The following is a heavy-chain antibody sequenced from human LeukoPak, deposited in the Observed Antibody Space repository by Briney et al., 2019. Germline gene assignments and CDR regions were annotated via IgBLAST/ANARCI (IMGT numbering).Heavy chain of an antibody. J-gene: IGHJ4*02. CDR1: GYSISSGYY. Sequence: SETLSLTCTVSGYSISSGYYWGWTRQPPGKGLEWIGSIYHSGSTYYNPSLKSRVTISVDTSKNQFSLKLSSVTAADTAVYYCARAGATRRGNFDYWGQGTLVTVSS. D-gene: IGHD1-26*01. V-gene: IGHV4-38-2*02. CDR2: IYHSGST. CDR3: ARAGATRRGNFDY.